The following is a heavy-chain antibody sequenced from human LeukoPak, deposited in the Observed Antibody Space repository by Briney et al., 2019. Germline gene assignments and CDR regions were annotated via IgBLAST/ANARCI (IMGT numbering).Heavy chain of an antibody. Sequence: GGSLRLSCAASGFTFSNYAMGWVRQAPGKGPEWVSSIRYNIENTHYADAVQGRFTISRDNSKNTLYLQMNSLRAEDTARYYCAKASTRDNGYFFYSWGQGTLVSVSS. V-gene: IGHV3-23*01. CDR2: IRYNIENT. J-gene: IGHJ4*02. CDR3: AKASTRDNGYFFYS. D-gene: IGHD3-22*01. CDR1: GFTFSNYA.